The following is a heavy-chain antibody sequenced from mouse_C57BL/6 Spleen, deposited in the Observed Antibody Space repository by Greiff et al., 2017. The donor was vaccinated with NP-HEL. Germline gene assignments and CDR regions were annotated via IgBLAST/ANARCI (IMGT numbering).Heavy chain of an antibody. J-gene: IGHJ3*01. CDR3: TSNREGFAY. CDR2: IRLKSDNYAT. Sequence: EVQRVESGGGLVQPGGSMKLSCVASGFTFSNYWMNWVRQSPEKGLEWVAQIRLKSDNYATHYAESVKGRFTISRDDSKSSVYLQMNNLRAEDTGIYYCTSNREGFAYWGQGTLVTVSA. V-gene: IGHV6-3*01. D-gene: IGHD4-1*01. CDR1: GFTFSNYW.